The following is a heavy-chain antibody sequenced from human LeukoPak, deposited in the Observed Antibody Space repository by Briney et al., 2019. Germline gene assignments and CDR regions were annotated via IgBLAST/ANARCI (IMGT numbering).Heavy chain of an antibody. J-gene: IGHJ5*02. CDR2: IYHSGST. CDR1: GYSISSGYY. Sequence: SETLSLTCTVSGYSISSGYYWGWIRQPPGKGLEWIGSIYHSGSTYYNPSLKSRVTISVDTSKNQFSLKLSSVTAADTAVYYCASLYYYGSGLRFDPWGQGTLVTVPS. V-gene: IGHV4-38-2*02. CDR3: ASLYYYGSGLRFDP. D-gene: IGHD3-10*01.